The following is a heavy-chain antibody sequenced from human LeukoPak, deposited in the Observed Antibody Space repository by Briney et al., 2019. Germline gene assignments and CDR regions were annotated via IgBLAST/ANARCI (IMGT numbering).Heavy chain of an antibody. D-gene: IGHD4-23*01. V-gene: IGHV3-48*01. CDR2: ISSSSSTI. Sequence: GGSLRLSCAASGFTFSSYSMNWVRQAPGKGLEWVSYISSSSSTIYYTDSVKGRFTISRDNAKNSLYLQMNSLRAEDTAVYYCVRDMTVGSDFWGQGTLVIVSS. J-gene: IGHJ4*02. CDR3: VRDMTVGSDF. CDR1: GFTFSSYS.